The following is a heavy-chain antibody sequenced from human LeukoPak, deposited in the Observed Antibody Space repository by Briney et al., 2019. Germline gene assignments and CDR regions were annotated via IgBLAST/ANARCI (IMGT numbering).Heavy chain of an antibody. CDR1: GFSFSNYW. Sequence: GGSLRLSCTASGFSFSNYWMSWVRQAPGKGLEWVASIKQDESEKYYVDSVKGRFTTSRDNAKSSLYLQMNALRGEDTAVYYCASYDSSGYYSFDYWGQGTLVTVSS. V-gene: IGHV3-7*03. CDR3: ASYDSSGYYSFDY. CDR2: IKQDESEK. J-gene: IGHJ4*02. D-gene: IGHD3-22*01.